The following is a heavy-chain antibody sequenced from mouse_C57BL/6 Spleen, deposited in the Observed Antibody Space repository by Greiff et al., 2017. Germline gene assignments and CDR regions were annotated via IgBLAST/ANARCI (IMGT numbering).Heavy chain of an antibody. V-gene: IGHV1-72*01. CDR3: AREDWPAITTVKRGYYFDY. J-gene: IGHJ2*01. CDR2: IDPNSGGT. Sequence: VQLQQPGAELVKPGASVKLSCKASGYTFTSYWMHWVKQRPGRGLEWIGRIDPNSGGTKYNEKFKSKATLTVDKPSSTAYMQLSSLTSEDSAVYYCAREDWPAITTVKRGYYFDYWGQGTTLTVSS. CDR1: GYTFTSYW. D-gene: IGHD1-1*01.